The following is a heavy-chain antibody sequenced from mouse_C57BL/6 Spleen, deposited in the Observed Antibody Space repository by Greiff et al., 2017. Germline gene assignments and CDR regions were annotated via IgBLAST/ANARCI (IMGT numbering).Heavy chain of an antibody. Sequence: EVQLQQSGAELVRPGASVKLSCTASGFNIKDDYMHWVKQRPEQGLEWIGWIDPENGDTEYASKFQGKATITADTSSNTAYLQLSSLTSEDTAVYYCTTGIYCDYWGQGTTLTVAS. J-gene: IGHJ2*01. CDR1: GFNIKDDY. V-gene: IGHV14-4*01. CDR2: IDPENGDT. CDR3: TTGIYCDY.